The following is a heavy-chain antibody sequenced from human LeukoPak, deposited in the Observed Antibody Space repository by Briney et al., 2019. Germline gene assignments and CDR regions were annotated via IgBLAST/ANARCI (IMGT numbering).Heavy chain of an antibody. CDR1: GFTVSNNY. D-gene: IGHD3-10*01. J-gene: IGHJ5*02. Sequence: GSLRLSCAASGFTVSNNYLSWVRQAPGKGLEWVSFVYDGGTTVYADSVKGRFTISRDNSKNTLYLEMNSLRAEDTAVYYCARVRIPMVRGVIFGWFDPWGQGTLVTVSS. CDR3: ARVRIPMVRGVIFGWFDP. CDR2: VYDGGTT. V-gene: IGHV3-53*01.